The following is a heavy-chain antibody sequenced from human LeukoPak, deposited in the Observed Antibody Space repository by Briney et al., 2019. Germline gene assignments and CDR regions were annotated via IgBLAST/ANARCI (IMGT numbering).Heavy chain of an antibody. CDR1: GGSFSGYY. J-gene: IGHJ4*02. CDR2: INHSGST. V-gene: IGHV4-34*01. CDR3: ASGYSYRFNY. Sequence: PSETLSLTCAVYGGSFSGYYWSWVRQPPGKGLEWIGEINHSGSTNYNPSLKSRVTISVDTSKNQFSLKLSSVTAADTAVYYCASGYSYRFNYWGQGTLVTVSS. D-gene: IGHD5-18*01.